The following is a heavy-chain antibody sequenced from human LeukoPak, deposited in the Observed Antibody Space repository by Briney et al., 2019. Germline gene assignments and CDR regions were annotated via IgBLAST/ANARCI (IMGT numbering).Heavy chain of an antibody. CDR2: ISAYNGNT. J-gene: IGHJ6*02. CDR1: GYTFTSYG. CDR3: ARYYYDSSGYYSREDRYYYYGMDV. D-gene: IGHD3-22*01. Sequence: ASVKVSCKASGYTFTSYGISWVRQAPGQGLEWMGWISAYNGNTNYAQKLQGRVTMTTGTSTSTAYMELRSLRSDDTAVYYCARYYYDSSGYYSREDRYYYYGMDVWGQGTTVTVSS. V-gene: IGHV1-18*01.